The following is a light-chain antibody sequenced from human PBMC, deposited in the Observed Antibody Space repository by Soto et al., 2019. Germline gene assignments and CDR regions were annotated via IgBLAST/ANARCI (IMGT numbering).Light chain of an antibody. J-gene: IGKJ1*01. V-gene: IGKV3-20*01. CDR3: QQDGSSPWT. Sequence: EIVLTQSPGTLSLSPGERATLSCRASQSVSSSYLAWYQQKPGQAPRLLIYGASSRATGIPDRFSGSGSGTDCTLTISRLEPEDFAVYSCQQDGSSPWTFGQGTKVEIK. CDR2: GAS. CDR1: QSVSSSY.